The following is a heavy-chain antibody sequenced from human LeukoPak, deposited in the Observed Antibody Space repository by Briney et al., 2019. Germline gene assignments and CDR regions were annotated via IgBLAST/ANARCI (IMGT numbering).Heavy chain of an antibody. V-gene: IGHV1-46*01. Sequence: ASVKVSCKASGYTFTSYYMHWVRQAPGQGLEWMGIINPSGGSTSYAQKFQGRVTMTEDTSTDTAYMELSSLRSEDTAVYYCATVSYYCSGGSCYFHYWGQGTLVTVSS. D-gene: IGHD2-15*01. J-gene: IGHJ4*02. CDR1: GYTFTSYY. CDR3: ATVSYYCSGGSCYFHY. CDR2: INPSGGST.